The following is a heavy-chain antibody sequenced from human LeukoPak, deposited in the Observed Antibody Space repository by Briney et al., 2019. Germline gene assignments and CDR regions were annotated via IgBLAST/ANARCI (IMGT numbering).Heavy chain of an antibody. D-gene: IGHD5-18*01. CDR3: AEHTAMVS. J-gene: IGHJ5*02. CDR1: GFTFSSYG. V-gene: IGHV3-30*18. Sequence: HPGGSLRLSCAASGFTFSSYGMHWVRQAPGKGLEWVAVISYDGSNKYYADSVKGRFTISRDNSKNTLYLQMNSLRAEDTAVYYCAEHTAMVSWGQGTLVTVSS. CDR2: ISYDGSNK.